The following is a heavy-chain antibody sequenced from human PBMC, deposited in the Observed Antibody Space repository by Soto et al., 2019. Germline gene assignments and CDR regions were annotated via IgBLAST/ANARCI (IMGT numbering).Heavy chain of an antibody. CDR3: PRERYSSSWYCFDP. J-gene: IGHJ5*02. D-gene: IGHD6-13*01. V-gene: IGHV1-8*01. Sequence: QVQLVQSGAEVKKPGASVKVSCKASGYTFTSYDINWVRQATGQGLEWMGWMNPNSGNTGYAQKFQGRVTMTRNTSISTAYMELSTLRSEDTAVYYCPRERYSSSWYCFDPWGQGTLVTVSS. CDR2: MNPNSGNT. CDR1: GYTFTSYD.